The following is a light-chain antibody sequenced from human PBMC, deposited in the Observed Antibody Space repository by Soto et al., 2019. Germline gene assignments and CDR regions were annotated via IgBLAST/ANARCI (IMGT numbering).Light chain of an antibody. CDR1: ISDVGGYNY. J-gene: IGLJ1*01. Sequence: QSVLLQPPGASRSPGHSCTSACPAAISDVGGYNYVSWYQQHPGKAPKLMIYEVTKRPSGVPDRFSGSKSGNTASLTVSGRQAEDEADYYCSSYAGSNTSVYGRGTKV. CDR3: SSYAGSNTSV. CDR2: EVT. V-gene: IGLV2-8*02.